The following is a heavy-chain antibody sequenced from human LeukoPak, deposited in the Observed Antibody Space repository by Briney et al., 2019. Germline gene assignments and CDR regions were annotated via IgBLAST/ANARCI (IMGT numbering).Heavy chain of an antibody. CDR2: IKQDGSEK. CDR1: GFTFSRFW. V-gene: IGHV3-7*03. CDR3: ARLTPVFCGGDCFTLDY. Sequence: PGGSLRLSCTASGFTFSRFWMSWVRQAPGKGPEWVAKIKQDGSEKYYVDSVKGRFTISRDNAKNSVYLQMNSLRAEDTAVYYCARLTPVFCGGDCFTLDYWGQGTLVTVSS. D-gene: IGHD2-21*02. J-gene: IGHJ4*02.